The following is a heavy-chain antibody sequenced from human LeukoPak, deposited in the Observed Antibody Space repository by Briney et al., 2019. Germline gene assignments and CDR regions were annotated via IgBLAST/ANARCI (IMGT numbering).Heavy chain of an antibody. D-gene: IGHD3-9*01. J-gene: IGHJ4*02. CDR2: IYHSGNT. Sequence: SETLSLTCTVSGYSISNGYYWGWIRQPPGKELEYIGSIYHSGNTYYNPSLKSRVTISIDTSKNQFSLKLSSVTAADTAVYYCARAIYDILTSISQPEYYFDYWGQGTLVTVSS. CDR3: ARAIYDILTSISQPEYYFDY. CDR1: GYSISNGYY. V-gene: IGHV4-38-2*02.